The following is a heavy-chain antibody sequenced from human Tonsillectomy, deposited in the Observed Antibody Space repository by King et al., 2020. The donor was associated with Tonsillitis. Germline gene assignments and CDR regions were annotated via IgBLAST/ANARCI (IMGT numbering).Heavy chain of an antibody. CDR1: EFTFTSSW. J-gene: IGHJ4*02. Sequence: VQLVESGGGLVQPGGSLKLSCAASEFTFTSSWMTWGRQAPGKGRQWVATIKPDGSEKYYADSVKGRVTDSRDNAKNSLDLQMNSLRSEDTAVYYCARDQASTSFDYWGQGTLVTVSS. CDR3: ARDQASTSFDY. V-gene: IGHV3-7*04. D-gene: IGHD2-2*01. CDR2: IKPDGSEK.